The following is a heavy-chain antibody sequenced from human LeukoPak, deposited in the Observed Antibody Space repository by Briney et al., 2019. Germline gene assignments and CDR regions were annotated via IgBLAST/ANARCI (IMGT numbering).Heavy chain of an antibody. D-gene: IGHD3-16*01. V-gene: IGHV1-69*04. CDR3: ARGLRLGEFFFDY. Sequence: GASVKVSCKASGGTFSSYAISWVRQAPGQGLEWMGRIIPIFGIANYAQKFQGRVTITADKSTSTAYMELSSLRSEDTAVYYCARGLRLGEFFFDYWGQGTLVTVSS. J-gene: IGHJ4*02. CDR1: GGTFSSYA. CDR2: IIPIFGIA.